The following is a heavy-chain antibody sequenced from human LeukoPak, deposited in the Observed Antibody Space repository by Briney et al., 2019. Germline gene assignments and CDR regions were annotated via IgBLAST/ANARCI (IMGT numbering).Heavy chain of an antibody. J-gene: IGHJ4*02. CDR3: ATYGFSSGKRFDY. CDR1: GGSISSYC. V-gene: IGHV4-59*01. Sequence: PSETLSLTCPVSGGSISSYCWSWIRQPPGKGLEWIGYIYYSGSTNYNPSLKSRVTISVDTSKNQFSLRLTPVTAADTAVYYCATYGFSSGKRFDYWGQGTLVTVSS. D-gene: IGHD6-19*01. CDR2: IYYSGST.